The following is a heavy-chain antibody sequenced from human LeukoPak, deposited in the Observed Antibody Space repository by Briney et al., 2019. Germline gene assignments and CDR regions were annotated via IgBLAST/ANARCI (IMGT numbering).Heavy chain of an antibody. J-gene: IGHJ4*02. V-gene: IGHV3-30*02. D-gene: IGHD3-10*01. CDR1: GFTFSSYG. Sequence: EGSLRLSCAASGFTFSSYGMHWVRQAPGKGLEWVAVIWYDGSNKYYADSVKGRFTISRDNSKNTLYLQMNSLRAEDTAVYYCAKARITMVRGLDYWGQGTLVTVSS. CDR3: AKARITMVRGLDY. CDR2: IWYDGSNK.